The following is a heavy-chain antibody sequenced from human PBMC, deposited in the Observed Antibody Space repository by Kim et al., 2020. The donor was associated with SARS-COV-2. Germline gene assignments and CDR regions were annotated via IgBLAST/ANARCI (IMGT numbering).Heavy chain of an antibody. Sequence: SETLSLTCAVYGGSFSGYYWSWIRQPPGKGLEWIGEINHSGSTNYNPSLKSRVTISVDTSKNQFSLKLSSVTAADTAVYYCARDAVTTIINWFDPWGQGTLVTVSS. D-gene: IGHD5-12*01. CDR1: GGSFSGYY. J-gene: IGHJ5*02. CDR3: ARDAVTTIINWFDP. CDR2: INHSGST. V-gene: IGHV4-34*01.